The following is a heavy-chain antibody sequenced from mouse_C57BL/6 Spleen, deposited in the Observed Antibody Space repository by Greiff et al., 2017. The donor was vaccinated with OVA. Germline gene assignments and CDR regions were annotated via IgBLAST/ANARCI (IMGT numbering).Heavy chain of an antibody. J-gene: IGHJ4*01. CDR2: IDPNSGGT. CDR3: ARKTARPDYAMDD. CDR1: GYTFTSYW. V-gene: IGHV1-72*01. D-gene: IGHD3-2*01. Sequence: VQLQQSGAELVKPGASVKLSCKASGYTFTSYWLHWVKQRPGRGLEWIGRIDPNSGGTKYNEKFKSKATLTVDKPSSTAYMQLSSLTSEDSAVYYCARKTARPDYAMDDWGQGTSVTVSS.